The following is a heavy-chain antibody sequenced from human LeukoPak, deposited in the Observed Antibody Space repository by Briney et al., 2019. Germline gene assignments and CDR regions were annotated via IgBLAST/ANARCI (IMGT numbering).Heavy chain of an antibody. CDR1: GGSFNGYY. CDR3: AIKYSSGWDHLDY. CDR2: INHSGST. Sequence: SETLSLTCAVYGGSFNGYYWSWIRQPPGKGLEWIGEINHSGSTNYNPSLKSRVTISVDTSKNQFSLKLSSVTAADTAVYYCAIKYSSGWDHLDYWGQGTLVTVSS. D-gene: IGHD6-19*01. V-gene: IGHV4-34*01. J-gene: IGHJ4*02.